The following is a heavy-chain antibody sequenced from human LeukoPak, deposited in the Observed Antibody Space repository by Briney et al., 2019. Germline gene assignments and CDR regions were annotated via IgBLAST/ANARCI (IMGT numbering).Heavy chain of an antibody. Sequence: GGSLRLSCAASGFTFSVFWMFWVRQAPGQGLVWVSHISPDGRSTNYADSVKGRFTISRDNAKNTLYLQLNSLTAEDTAVYYCAMGYKSAYSWDYWGQGTLVTVSS. V-gene: IGHV3-74*01. CDR1: GFTFSVFW. D-gene: IGHD5-18*01. CDR2: ISPDGRST. CDR3: AMGYKSAYSWDY. J-gene: IGHJ4*02.